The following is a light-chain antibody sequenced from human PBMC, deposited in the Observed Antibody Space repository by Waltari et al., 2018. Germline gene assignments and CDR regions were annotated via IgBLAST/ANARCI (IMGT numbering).Light chain of an antibody. CDR2: EVS. Sequence: QSALTQPPSASGSPGQSVTVSCTGTSSDVGGYNYVSWYQQHPGKAPKLMLYEVSKRPAGVPDSFAGSKSGNTAALTVSGRQAEEEADYYCSSYAGSEVVIFGGGTKLTVL. V-gene: IGLV2-8*01. CDR3: SSYAGSEVVI. J-gene: IGLJ2*01. CDR1: SSDVGGYNY.